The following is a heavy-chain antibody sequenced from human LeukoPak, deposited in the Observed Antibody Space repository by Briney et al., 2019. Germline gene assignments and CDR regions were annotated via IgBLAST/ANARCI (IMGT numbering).Heavy chain of an antibody. CDR2: MNPNSGNT. CDR3: ARDGSGSYYDRGWFDP. D-gene: IGHD3-10*01. V-gene: IGHV1-8*01. CDR1: AYTFTSYN. J-gene: IGHJ5*02. Sequence: ASVKASCKASAYTFTSYNIKWVRQATGQGLEWMGWMNPNSGNTGYAQKFQGRVTMTRNTSISTAYMELSSLTSEDAAVYYCARDGSGSYYDRGWFDPWGQGTLVTVSS.